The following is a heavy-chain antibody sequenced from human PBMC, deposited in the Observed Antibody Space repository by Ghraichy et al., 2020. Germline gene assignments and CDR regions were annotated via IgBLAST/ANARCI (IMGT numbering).Heavy chain of an antibody. CDR1: GFTFSSYS. D-gene: IGHD6-13*01. CDR2: ISSSSSTI. Sequence: GGSLRLSCAASGFTFSSYSMNWVRQAPGKGLEWVSYISSSSSTIYYADSVKGRFTISRDNAKNSLYLQMNSLRDEDTAVYYCARGAFYSSSWYEGPYYYYGMDVWGQGTTVTVSS. V-gene: IGHV3-48*02. CDR3: ARGAFYSSSWYEGPYYYYGMDV. J-gene: IGHJ6*02.